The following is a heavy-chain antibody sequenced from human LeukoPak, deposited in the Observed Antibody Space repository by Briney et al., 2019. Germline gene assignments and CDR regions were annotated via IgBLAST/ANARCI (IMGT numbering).Heavy chain of an antibody. CDR2: ISYDGSNK. CDR3: AKDHWVAAAEMFDY. J-gene: IGHJ4*02. V-gene: IGHV3-30*18. D-gene: IGHD6-13*01. Sequence: PGGSLRLSCAASGFTFSSYGMHWVRQAPGKGLEWVAVISYDGSNKYYADSVKGRFTISRDNSKNTLYLQMNSLRAEDTAVYYCAKDHWVAAAEMFDYWGQGTLVTVSS. CDR1: GFTFSSYG.